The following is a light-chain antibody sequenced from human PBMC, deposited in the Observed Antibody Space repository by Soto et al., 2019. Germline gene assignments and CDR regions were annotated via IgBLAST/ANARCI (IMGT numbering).Light chain of an antibody. CDR2: DVS. Sequence: DIQMTQSPSSLSASVGDRVTISCRASQTISTYLHWYQHKPGRAPRLLISDVSTLQSGVPGRFRGSGSETEFTLTISSLQPEDFATYYCHQYNSYSPFTFGPGTKVDIK. CDR3: HQYNSYSPFT. J-gene: IGKJ3*01. CDR1: QTISTY. V-gene: IGKV1-5*01.